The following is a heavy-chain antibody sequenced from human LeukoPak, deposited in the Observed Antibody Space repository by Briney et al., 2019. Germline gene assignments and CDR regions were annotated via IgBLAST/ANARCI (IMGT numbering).Heavy chain of an antibody. J-gene: IGHJ4*02. CDR3: ARVTLGYFYY. V-gene: IGHV3-30*04. CDR2: ISYDGSNK. Sequence: PGGSLRLSCAASGFTFSSYAMHWVRQAPGKGLEWVAVISYDGSNKYYADSVKGRFTISRDNSKNTLYLQMNSLRAEDTAVYYCARVTLGYFYYWGQGTLVTVSS. CDR1: GFTFSSYA. D-gene: IGHD1-26*01.